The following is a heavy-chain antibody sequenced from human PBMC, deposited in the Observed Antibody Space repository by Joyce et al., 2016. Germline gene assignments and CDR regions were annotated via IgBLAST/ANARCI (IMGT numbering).Heavy chain of an antibody. D-gene: IGHD5-18*01. CDR3: ARDWAMVDAFDI. V-gene: IGHV4-31*03. CDR2: ISYSGST. J-gene: IGHJ3*02. CDR1: GDSISSDGYY. Sequence: QVQLQESGPGLVKPSQTLSLTCTVSGDSISSDGYYWSWIRQHPGKGLECIGCISYSGSTFYSPSLRRRVTISVDTSKNQFSLKLSSVTAADTAVYYCARDWAMVDAFDIWGQGTMVTVSS.